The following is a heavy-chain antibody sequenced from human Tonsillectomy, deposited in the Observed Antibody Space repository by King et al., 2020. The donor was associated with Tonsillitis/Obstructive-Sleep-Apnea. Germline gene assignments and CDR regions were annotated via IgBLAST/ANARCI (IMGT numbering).Heavy chain of an antibody. J-gene: IGHJ1*01. CDR1: GFTFDDYA. V-gene: IGHV3-9*01. CDR2: ISWNSGSI. CDR3: AKDRGEYYDSSGYYAH. Sequence: DVQLVESGGGLVQPGRSLRLSCAASGFTFDDYAMHWVRQAPGKGLEWVSGISWNSGSIGYADSVKGRFTISRDNAKNSLYLQMNSLRAEDTALYYCAKDRGEYYDSSGYYAHWGQGTLVTVSS. D-gene: IGHD3-22*01.